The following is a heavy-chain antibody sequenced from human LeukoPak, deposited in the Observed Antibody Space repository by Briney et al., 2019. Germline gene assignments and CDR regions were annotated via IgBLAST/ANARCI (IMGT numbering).Heavy chain of an antibody. CDR2: IYDSGST. Sequence: PSETLSLTCTVSGGSIGSYYWSWIRQPPGKGLEWIGYIYDSGSTNYNPSLKSRVTISVDTSKNQFSLKLSSVTAADTAVYYCARPRSYYYYDSSGYYARGAFDIWGQGTMVTVSS. D-gene: IGHD3-22*01. V-gene: IGHV4-59*01. CDR3: ARPRSYYYYDSSGYYARGAFDI. CDR1: GGSIGSYY. J-gene: IGHJ3*02.